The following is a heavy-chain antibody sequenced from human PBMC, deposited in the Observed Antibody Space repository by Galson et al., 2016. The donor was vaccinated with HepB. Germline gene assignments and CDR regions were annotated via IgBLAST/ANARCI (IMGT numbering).Heavy chain of an antibody. CDR2: ISAHNGDT. D-gene: IGHD1-7*01. Sequence: SVKVSCKASGYTFTRYGISWVRQAPGQGLEWMGWISAHNGDTKYAQKFQGRVTMTTDTSTSTAYMGLRSLRSDDTAVYYCARDGGIELELQIAYHYGLDVWGKGSPGHRLL. CDR1: GYTFTRYG. CDR3: ARDGGIELELQIAYHYGLDV. J-gene: IGHJ6*04. V-gene: IGHV1-18*01.